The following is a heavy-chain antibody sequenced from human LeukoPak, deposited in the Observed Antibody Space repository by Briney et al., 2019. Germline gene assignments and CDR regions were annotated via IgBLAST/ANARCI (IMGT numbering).Heavy chain of an antibody. CDR1: GFTFSSYW. J-gene: IGHJ4*02. Sequence: GGSLRLSCAASGFTFSSYWMSWVRQAPGKGLEWVSFIYSGGNTYYADSVKGRFTISRDNSKNTVHLQMNSLRAEDTAMYYCARRAGDYSHPYDYWGQGTPVTVSS. V-gene: IGHV3-53*01. D-gene: IGHD3-22*01. CDR2: IYSGGNT. CDR3: ARRAGDYSHPYDY.